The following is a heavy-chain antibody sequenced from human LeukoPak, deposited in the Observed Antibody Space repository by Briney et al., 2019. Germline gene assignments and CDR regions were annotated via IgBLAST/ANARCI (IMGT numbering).Heavy chain of an antibody. V-gene: IGHV3-21*01. J-gene: IGHJ4*02. CDR3: ARGGSGNWNAPFDY. CDR2: ISSSTSSI. Sequence: PGGSLRLSCAASGFTFSDYSMNWVRQAPGKGLEWVSSISSSTSSIYYADSVKGRFTISRDNAKNSLHLQMNSLRTEDTAVYYCARGGSGNWNAPFDYWGQGTLVTVSS. D-gene: IGHD1-1*01. CDR1: GFTFSDYS.